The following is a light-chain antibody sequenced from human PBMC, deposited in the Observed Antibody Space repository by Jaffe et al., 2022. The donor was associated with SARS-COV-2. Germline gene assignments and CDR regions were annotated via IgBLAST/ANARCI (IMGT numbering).Light chain of an antibody. J-gene: IGLJ2*01. CDR2: RDT. Sequence: YELTQPLSLSVALDQTARITCGGNNIGGKNVHWYQQKPGQAPVVVIYRDTNRPSGIPERFSGSNSGNAATLIISRAQADDEADYYCQVWDSSNVVFGGGTKLTVL. V-gene: IGLV3-9*01. CDR1: NIGGKN. CDR3: QVWDSSNVV.